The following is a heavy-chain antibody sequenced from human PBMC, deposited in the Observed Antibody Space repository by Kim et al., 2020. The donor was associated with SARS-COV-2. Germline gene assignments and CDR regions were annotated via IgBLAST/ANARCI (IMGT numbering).Heavy chain of an antibody. D-gene: IGHD2-2*01. Sequence: SVKVSCKASGGTFSSYAISWVRQAPGQGLEWMGGIIPIFGTANYAQKFQGRVTITADESTSTAYMELSSLRSEDTAVYYCARGGRYQLLWTFFYYWGQGTLVTVSS. V-gene: IGHV1-69*13. CDR1: GGTFSSYA. CDR3: ARGGRYQLLWTFFYY. J-gene: IGHJ4*02. CDR2: IIPIFGTA.